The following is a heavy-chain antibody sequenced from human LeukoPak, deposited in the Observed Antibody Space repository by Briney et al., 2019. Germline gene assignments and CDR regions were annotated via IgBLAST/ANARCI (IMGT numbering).Heavy chain of an antibody. CDR3: AKEESNFWSGYPDY. J-gene: IGHJ4*02. CDR2: IKQDGSEK. CDR1: GFTFSSYS. Sequence: PGGSLRLSCAASGFTFSSYSMNWVRQAPGKGLEWVANIKQDGSEKYYGDSVKGRFTISRDNAKNSLYLQMNSLRAEDSAVYYCAKEESNFWSGYPDYWGQGTPVTASS. D-gene: IGHD3-3*01. V-gene: IGHV3-7*05.